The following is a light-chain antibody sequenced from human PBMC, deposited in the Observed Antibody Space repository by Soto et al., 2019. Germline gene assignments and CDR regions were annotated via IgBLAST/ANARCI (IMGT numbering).Light chain of an antibody. Sequence: QSALTQPASMSGSPGQSVTISCTGTSSDIGGYNYISWYQQLPGKAPKFIIYDVRNRPSGVSNRFSGSRSGNTASLTISGLQAEDEADYYCSSYTSRSTVIFGGGTKVTVL. J-gene: IGLJ2*01. CDR3: SSYTSRSTVI. CDR2: DVR. CDR1: SSDIGGYNY. V-gene: IGLV2-14*01.